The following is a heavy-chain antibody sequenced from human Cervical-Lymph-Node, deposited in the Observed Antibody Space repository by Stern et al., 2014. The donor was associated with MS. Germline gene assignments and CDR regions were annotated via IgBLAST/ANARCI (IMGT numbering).Heavy chain of an antibody. Sequence: VQLGESGGGVVQPGRSLRLSCAVSGFSLNSLGMNWVRQAPGMGLEWVAVILFGGSSERYGDSVKGRLSISRDISNNTLYLQMNSLRPEDTAVYYCLGVGDAMHVWGQGTTVIVSS. CDR3: LGVGDAMHV. CDR1: GFSLNSLG. J-gene: IGHJ6*02. CDR2: ILFGGSSE. V-gene: IGHV3-30*03.